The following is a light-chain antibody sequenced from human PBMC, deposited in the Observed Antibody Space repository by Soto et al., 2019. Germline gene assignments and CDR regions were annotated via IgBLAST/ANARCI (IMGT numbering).Light chain of an antibody. CDR2: GAS. J-gene: IGKJ1*01. CDR1: QSVSSSY. CDR3: QQYGSSLWT. Sequence: IVLTQSPDTLSLSPGERATLSCRATQSVSSSYLTWYQQTPGQAPRLRIYGASTRDTGIPDRFSGSGSGTDFTLTISRLEPEAFAVYYWQQYGSSLWTFDQGTKVEIK. V-gene: IGKV3-20*01.